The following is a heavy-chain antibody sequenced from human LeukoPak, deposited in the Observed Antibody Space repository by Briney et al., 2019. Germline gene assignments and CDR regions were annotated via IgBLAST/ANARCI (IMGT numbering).Heavy chain of an antibody. CDR2: MNPNSGNT. CDR1: GYTFTSYD. V-gene: IGHV1-8*02. CDR3: ARDTSEGDYAWWFDP. J-gene: IGHJ5*02. D-gene: IGHD3-16*01. Sequence: GASVKVSCKASGYTFTSYDINWVRQATGQGLEWMGWMNPNSGNTGYAQKFQGRVTMTRDTSISTAYMELSRLRSDDTAVYSCARDTSEGDYAWWFDPWGQGTLVTVAS.